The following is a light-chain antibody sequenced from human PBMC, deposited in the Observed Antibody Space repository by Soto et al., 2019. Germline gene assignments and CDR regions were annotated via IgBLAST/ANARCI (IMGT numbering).Light chain of an antibody. V-gene: IGLV8-61*01. CDR1: SGSVSTGYH. CDR2: STN. Sequence: QAVVTQEPSFSVSPGGPVTLTCGLTSGSVSTGYHPSWYQQTPGQAPRTLIYSTNTRSSGVPDRFSGSILGNKAALTIAGAKADDESDYYCVLYMGGGSYVFGTGTKLTVL. CDR3: VLYMGGGSYV. J-gene: IGLJ1*01.